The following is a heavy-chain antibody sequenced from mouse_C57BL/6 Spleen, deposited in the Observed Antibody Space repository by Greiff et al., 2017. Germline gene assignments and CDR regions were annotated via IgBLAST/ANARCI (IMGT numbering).Heavy chain of an antibody. J-gene: IGHJ2*01. CDR3: ARWDNDYDVVDY. Sequence: VQLQQPGAELVKPGASVKMSCKASGYTFTSYWITWVKQRPGQGLEWIGDIYPGSGSTNYNEKFKSKATLTVDTSSSTAYMQLSSLTSEDSAVYYCARWDNDYDVVDYWGKGTTLTVSS. CDR1: GYTFTSYW. V-gene: IGHV1-55*01. D-gene: IGHD2-4*01. CDR2: IYPGSGST.